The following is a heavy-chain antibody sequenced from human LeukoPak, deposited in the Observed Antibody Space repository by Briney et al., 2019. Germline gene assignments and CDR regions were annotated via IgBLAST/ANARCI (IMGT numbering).Heavy chain of an antibody. CDR3: ARETGGQYCSGGSCYSFNYYFDY. J-gene: IGHJ4*02. D-gene: IGHD2-15*01. CDR1: GFTFSSYG. V-gene: IGHV3-30*03. Sequence: GGSLRLSCAASGFTFSSYGMHWVRQAPGKGLEWVAVISYDGSNKYYADSVKGRFTISRDNSKNTLYLQMNSLRAEDTAVYYCARETGGQYCSGGSCYSFNYYFDYWGQGTLVTVSS. CDR2: ISYDGSNK.